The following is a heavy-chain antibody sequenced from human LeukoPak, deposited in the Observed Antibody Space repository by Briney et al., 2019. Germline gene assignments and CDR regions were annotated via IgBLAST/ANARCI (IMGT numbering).Heavy chain of an antibody. CDR3: AKVLFRITFGGAFDY. Sequence: PGGSLRLSCAASGLSFSSYGMHWVRQAPGKGLEWVAVISYDGSNKYYADSVKGRFTISRDNSKNTLYLQMNSLRAEGTAVYYCAKVLFRITFGGAFDYWGQGTLVTVSS. V-gene: IGHV3-30*18. CDR2: ISYDGSNK. CDR1: GLSFSSYG. J-gene: IGHJ4*02. D-gene: IGHD3-16*01.